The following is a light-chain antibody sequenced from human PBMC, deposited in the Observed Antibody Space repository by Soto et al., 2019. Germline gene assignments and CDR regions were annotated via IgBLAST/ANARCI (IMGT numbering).Light chain of an antibody. J-gene: IGKJ5*01. CDR2: RAS. V-gene: IGKV3-15*01. Sequence: EVVMTQSPDTLSVSPGERATLSCRASQSVRSNLAWVQQKPGQAPRLLIFRASTRATGIPARFSGSGSGTEFTLTISSLQSEDFAIYYCQHYDHWPITFGQGTRLAIK. CDR1: QSVRSN. CDR3: QHYDHWPIT.